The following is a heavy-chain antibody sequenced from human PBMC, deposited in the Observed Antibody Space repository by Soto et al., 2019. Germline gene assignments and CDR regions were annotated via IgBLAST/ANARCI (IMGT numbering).Heavy chain of an antibody. V-gene: IGHV2-5*02. CDR3: AHRFVTASWDY. CDR1: GFSLSTSGEG. J-gene: IGHJ4*02. CDR2: IYWDDDK. Sequence: QITLKESGPTLVKPTQTLTLTCTFSGFSLSTSGEGVGWIRQPPGKALEWLALIYWDDDKRYSPSLKSRVTITKYTSKNQVVLTMTNMDPVDTATYFCAHRFVTASWDYWGQGTLVTVSS. D-gene: IGHD5-18*01.